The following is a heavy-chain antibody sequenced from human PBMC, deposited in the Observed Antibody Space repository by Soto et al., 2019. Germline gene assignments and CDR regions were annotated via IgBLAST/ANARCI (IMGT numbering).Heavy chain of an antibody. Sequence: GGSLRLSCAASGFTFSKAWMSWVRQAPGKGQEWVGRIKSRSDGGTTEYAAAVKGRFTISRDDSKNTLDLQLNSLKSEDTAVYYCSRDDFDYVWGSSGMDVWGQGTTVTVSS. CDR1: GFTFSKAW. V-gene: IGHV3-15*01. D-gene: IGHD3-16*01. J-gene: IGHJ6*02. CDR2: IKSRSDGGTT. CDR3: SRDDFDYVWGSSGMDV.